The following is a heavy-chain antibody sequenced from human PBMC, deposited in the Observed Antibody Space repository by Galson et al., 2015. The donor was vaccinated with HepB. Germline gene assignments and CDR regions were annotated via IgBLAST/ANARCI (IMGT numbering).Heavy chain of an antibody. V-gene: IGHV3-33*01. Sequence: SLRLSCAASGFTFSSYGMHWVRQAPGKGLEWVAVIWYDGSNKYYADSVKGRFTISRDNSKNTLYLQMNSLRAEDTAVYYCARDAQTYYYDSSGYEGFDYWGQGTLVTVSS. J-gene: IGHJ4*02. CDR1: GFTFSSYG. CDR3: ARDAQTYYYDSSGYEGFDY. CDR2: IWYDGSNK. D-gene: IGHD3-22*01.